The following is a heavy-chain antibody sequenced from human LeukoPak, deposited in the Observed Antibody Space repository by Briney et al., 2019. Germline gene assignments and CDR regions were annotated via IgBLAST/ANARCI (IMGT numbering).Heavy chain of an antibody. J-gene: IGHJ6*02. Sequence: ASVTVSCKVSGYTLTELSMHWVRQAPGKGLEWMGGFDPEDGETIYAQKFQGRVTMTEDTSTDTAYMELSSLRSEDTAVYYCATALGGYYYYGMDVWGQGTTVTVSS. CDR2: FDPEDGET. CDR1: GYTLTELS. V-gene: IGHV1-24*01. D-gene: IGHD2-15*01. CDR3: ATALGGYYYYGMDV.